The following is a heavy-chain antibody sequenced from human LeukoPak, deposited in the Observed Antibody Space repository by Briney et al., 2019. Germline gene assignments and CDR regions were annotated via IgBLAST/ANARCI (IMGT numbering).Heavy chain of an antibody. V-gene: IGHV4-39*07. CDR1: GGSISSSSYY. Sequence: SETLSLTCTVSGGSISSSSYYWGWIRQPPGKGLEWIGSIYYSGSTYYNPSLKSRVTISVDTSKNQFSLKLSSVTAADTAVYYCARDHYGDLAFDIWGQGTMVTVSS. J-gene: IGHJ3*02. CDR3: ARDHYGDLAFDI. CDR2: IYYSGST. D-gene: IGHD4-17*01.